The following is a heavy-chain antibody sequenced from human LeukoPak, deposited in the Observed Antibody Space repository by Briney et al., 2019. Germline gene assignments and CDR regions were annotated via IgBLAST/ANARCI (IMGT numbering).Heavy chain of an antibody. CDR1: GYTFTGYY. Sequence: ASVKVSCKASGYTFTGYYMHWVRQAPGQGLEWMGWINPNSGGTNYAQKFQGWVTMTRDTSISTAYMELSRLRSDDTAVYYCARSGLTLRLGTHSKPGGMDVWGQGTTVTVSS. CDR2: INPNSGGT. J-gene: IGHJ6*02. CDR3: ARSGLTLRLGTHSKPGGMDV. D-gene: IGHD3-16*01. V-gene: IGHV1-2*04.